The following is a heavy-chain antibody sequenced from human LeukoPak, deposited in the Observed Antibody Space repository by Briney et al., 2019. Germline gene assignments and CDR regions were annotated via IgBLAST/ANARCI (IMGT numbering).Heavy chain of an antibody. CDR1: GGSISSSSYY. Sequence: RSSETLSLTCTVSGGSISSSSYYWGWIRQPPGKGLEWIGSIYYSGSTYYNPSLKSRVTISVDTSKNQFSLKLSSVTAADTAVYYCARDNKVAGTGIFDYWGQGTLVTVSS. J-gene: IGHJ4*02. D-gene: IGHD6-19*01. CDR3: ARDNKVAGTGIFDY. V-gene: IGHV4-39*07. CDR2: IYYSGST.